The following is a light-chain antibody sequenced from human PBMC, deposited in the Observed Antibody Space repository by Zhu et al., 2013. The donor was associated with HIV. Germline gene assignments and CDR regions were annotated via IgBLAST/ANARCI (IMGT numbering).Light chain of an antibody. Sequence: QSALTQPASVSGSPGQSITISCIGTSSDVGTYNYVSWYQQHPGKAPKVMIYEVSNRPSGVSNRFSGSKSGNTASLTISGLQAEDEADYYCISYTTSSTLVFGGGTKLTVL. CDR1: SSDVGTYNY. CDR3: ISYTTSSTLV. V-gene: IGLV2-14*01. CDR2: EVS. J-gene: IGLJ3*02.